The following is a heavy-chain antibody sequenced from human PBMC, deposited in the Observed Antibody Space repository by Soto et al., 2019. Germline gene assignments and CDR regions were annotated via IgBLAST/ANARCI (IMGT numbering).Heavy chain of an antibody. V-gene: IGHV4-59*01. Sequence: SETLSLRCTVSGGSISSYYWSWIRQPPGKGLEWIGYIYYSGSTNYNPSLRSRVTISVDTSKNQFSLKLSSVTAADTAVYYCARDADYYDSSGHFNWFDPWGQGTLVTVSS. J-gene: IGHJ5*02. D-gene: IGHD3-22*01. CDR2: IYYSGST. CDR1: GGSISSYY. CDR3: ARDADYYDSSGHFNWFDP.